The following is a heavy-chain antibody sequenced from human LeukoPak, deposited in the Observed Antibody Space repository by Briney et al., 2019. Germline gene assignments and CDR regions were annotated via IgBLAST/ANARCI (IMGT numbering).Heavy chain of an antibody. D-gene: IGHD2-2*01. CDR2: IFYSGST. CDR1: GGSISSDDYY. V-gene: IGHV4-30-4*01. CDR3: AREGEDIVVVPAAMSGWFDP. Sequence: SETLSLTCTVSGGSISSDDYYWSWIRQPPGKGLEWIGYIFYSGSTYYNPSLKSRLTISADTSKNQFSLKLSSVTAADTAVYYCAREGEDIVVVPAAMSGWFDPWGQGTLVTVSS. J-gene: IGHJ5*02.